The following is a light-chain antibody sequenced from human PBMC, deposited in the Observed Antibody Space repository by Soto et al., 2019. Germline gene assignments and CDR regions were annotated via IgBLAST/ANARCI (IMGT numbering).Light chain of an antibody. V-gene: IGLV2-8*01. J-gene: IGLJ1*01. CDR1: SSDVGYYDY. CDR3: SSYAGSNNFV. CDR2: EVT. Sequence: QSVLTQPPSASGFPGQSVTISCTGTSSDVGYYDYVSWYQQHPGKAPKRVIYEVTKRPSGVPDRVSASKSGNTASLTVSGLRAEDEADYYCSSYAGSNNFVFGSGTKVTVL.